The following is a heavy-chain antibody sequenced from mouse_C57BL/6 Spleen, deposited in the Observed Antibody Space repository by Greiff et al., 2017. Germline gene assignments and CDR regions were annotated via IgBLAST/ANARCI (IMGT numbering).Heavy chain of an antibody. Sequence: VQLQQPGAELVRPGSSVKLSCTASGYTFTSYWMDWVKQKPGQGLEWIGNIYPSDSETHYNQKFKDKATLTVDKSSSTAYMQLSSLTSEDSAVYYCARRGGSSYDWYFDVWGTGTTVTVSS. J-gene: IGHJ1*03. CDR2: IYPSDSET. V-gene: IGHV1-61*01. CDR1: GYTFTSYW. CDR3: ARRGGSSYDWYFDV. D-gene: IGHD1-1*01.